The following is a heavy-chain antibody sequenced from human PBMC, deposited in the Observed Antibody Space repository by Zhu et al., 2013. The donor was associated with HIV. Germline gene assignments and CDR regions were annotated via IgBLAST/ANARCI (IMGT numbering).Heavy chain of an antibody. Sequence: QVQLVQSGAEMKKPGASVKVSCKASGYTFTGYYMHWVRQAPGQGLEWMGWINPNSGGTNYAQKFQGRVTMTRDTSISTAYMELSRLRSDDTAVYYCTRTYYYDSSGYPFDYWAREPGHRLL. V-gene: IGHV1-2*02. D-gene: IGHD3-22*01. CDR3: TRTYYYDSSGYPFDY. CDR1: GYTFTGYY. CDR2: INPNSGGT. J-gene: IGHJ4*02.